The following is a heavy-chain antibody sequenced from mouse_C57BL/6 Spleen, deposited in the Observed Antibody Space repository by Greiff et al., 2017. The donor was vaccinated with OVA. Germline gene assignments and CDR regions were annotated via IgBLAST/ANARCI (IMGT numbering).Heavy chain of an antibody. V-gene: IGHV1-26*01. D-gene: IGHD3-2*02. J-gene: IGHJ3*01. CDR1: GYTFNDYY. CDR2: INPNNGGT. Sequence: EVQLQQSGPELVKPGASVKISCKASGYTFNDYYMNWVKQSHGKSLEWIGDINPNNGGTSYNQKFKGKATLTVDKSSSTAYMELRSLTSEDSAVYYCATAQATSFFAYWGQGTLVTVSA. CDR3: ATAQATSFFAY.